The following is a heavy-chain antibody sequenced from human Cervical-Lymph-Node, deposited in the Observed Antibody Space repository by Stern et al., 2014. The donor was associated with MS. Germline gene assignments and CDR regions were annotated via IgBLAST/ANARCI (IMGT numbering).Heavy chain of an antibody. CDR1: GFTFSTYG. CDR2: IWYDGSNK. J-gene: IGHJ1*01. D-gene: IGHD4-23*01. V-gene: IGHV3-33*01. CDR3: AREGGNTAKYFQH. Sequence: DQLVESGGGVVQPGRSLRLSCAESGFTFSTYGIHWVRQAPGKGLEWVTVIWYDGSNKYYADSVKGRFTISRDNSKKTLYLQINSLRAEDTAVYYCAREGGNTAKYFQHWGQGTLVTVSS.